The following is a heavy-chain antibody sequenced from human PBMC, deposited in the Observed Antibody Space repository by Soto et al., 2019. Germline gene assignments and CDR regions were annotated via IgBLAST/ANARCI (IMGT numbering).Heavy chain of an antibody. Sequence: GGSLRLSCAASGFTFSSYGMHWVRQAPGKGLEWVAVIWYDGSNKYYADSVKGRFTISRDNSKNTLYLQMNSLRAEDTAVYYCARESQRINYTIVVVPAAPFDPWGQGTLVPVSS. CDR1: GFTFSSYG. CDR3: ARESQRINYTIVVVPAAPFDP. CDR2: IWYDGSNK. V-gene: IGHV3-33*01. J-gene: IGHJ5*02. D-gene: IGHD2-2*01.